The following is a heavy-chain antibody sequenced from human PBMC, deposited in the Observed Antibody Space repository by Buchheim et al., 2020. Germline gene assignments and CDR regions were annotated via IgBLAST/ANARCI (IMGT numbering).Heavy chain of an antibody. CDR2: IYDSGST. D-gene: IGHD1-14*01. Sequence: QLQLQESGSGLVRPSQTLSLTCAVSGGSITSGGYSWSWIRQPPGKGLEWIGYIYDSGSTFYTPSLKIRINISVDRSKIPFSLKLSSVTAADTAVYYCARYGSWFDHWGQGTL. CDR1: GGSITSGGYS. J-gene: IGHJ5*02. CDR3: ARYGSWFDH. V-gene: IGHV4-30-2*01.